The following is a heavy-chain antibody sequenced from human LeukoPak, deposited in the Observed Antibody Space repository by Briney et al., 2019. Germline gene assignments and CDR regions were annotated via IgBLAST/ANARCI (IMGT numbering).Heavy chain of an antibody. CDR2: ISSSSTI. CDR1: GFTFSTYN. CDR3: ARDGYYYDSSGYYTGAFDI. V-gene: IGHV3-48*01. J-gene: IGHJ3*02. D-gene: IGHD3-22*01. Sequence: GGSLRLSCAASGFTFSTYNMIWRRQAPGKGLEWLSYISSSSTILYADSVKGRFTISRDNSKNTLYLQMNSLRAEDTAVYYCARDGYYYDSSGYYTGAFDIWGQGTMVTVSS.